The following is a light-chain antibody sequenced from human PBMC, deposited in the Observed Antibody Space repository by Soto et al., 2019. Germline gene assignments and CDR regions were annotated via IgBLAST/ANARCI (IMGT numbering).Light chain of an antibody. CDR2: KDS. Sequence: SYELTQPPSVSGSPGQTARITCSGDALPKQYAYWYQQKPGQAPVLVIYKDSERPSGIPERFSGSSSGTTVTLTISGVQAEDEAEYYCQSADSSGTYAVFGGGTQLTVL. J-gene: IGLJ7*01. CDR3: QSADSSGTYAV. V-gene: IGLV3-25*03. CDR1: ALPKQY.